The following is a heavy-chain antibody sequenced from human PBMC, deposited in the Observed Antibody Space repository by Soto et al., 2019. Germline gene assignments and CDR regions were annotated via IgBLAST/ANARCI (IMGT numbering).Heavy chain of an antibody. CDR2: IVVGSGNT. V-gene: IGHV1-58*01. CDR3: AAVRYDSSGYYYGYGLDY. J-gene: IGHJ4*02. Sequence: ASVKVSCKASGFTFTSSAVQWVRQARGQRLEWIGWIVVGSGNTNYAQKFQERVTITRDMSTSTAYMELSSLRSEDTAVYYCAAVRYDSSGYYYGYGLDYWGQGTLVTVSS. CDR1: GFTFTSSA. D-gene: IGHD3-22*01.